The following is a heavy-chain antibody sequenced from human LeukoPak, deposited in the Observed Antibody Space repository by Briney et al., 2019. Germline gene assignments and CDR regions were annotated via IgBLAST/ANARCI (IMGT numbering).Heavy chain of an antibody. CDR2: IYYSGST. J-gene: IGHJ4*02. CDR1: GGSNSSSSYY. D-gene: IGHD4-17*01. Sequence: SETLSLTCTVSGGSNSSSSYYWGWIRQPPEKGLEWIGSIYYSGSTYYNPSLKSRVTISVDTSKNQFSLKLSSVTAADTAVYYCARAEASVTTLHYWGQGTLVTVSS. CDR3: ARAEASVTTLHY. V-gene: IGHV4-39*07.